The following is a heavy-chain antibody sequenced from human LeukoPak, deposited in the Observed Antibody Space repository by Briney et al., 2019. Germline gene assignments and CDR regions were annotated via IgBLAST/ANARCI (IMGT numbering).Heavy chain of an antibody. CDR1: GGSFSGYY. Sequence: SETLSLTCAVYGGSFSGYYWSWIRQPPGKGLEWIGEINHSGSTNYNPSLKSRVTISVDTSKNQFSLKLSSVTAADTAVYCCARERKRLVHRKSDYGMDVWGQGTTVTVSS. J-gene: IGHJ6*02. CDR3: ARERKRLVHRKSDYGMDV. V-gene: IGHV4-34*01. CDR2: INHSGST. D-gene: IGHD6-19*01.